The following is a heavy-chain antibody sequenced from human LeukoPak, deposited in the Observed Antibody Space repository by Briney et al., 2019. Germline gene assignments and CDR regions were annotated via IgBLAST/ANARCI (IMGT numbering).Heavy chain of an antibody. V-gene: IGHV1-24*01. CDR3: ATSRVEMAPVPHFDY. D-gene: IGHD5-24*01. CDR1: GYTLTELS. Sequence: GASVKVSCKVSGYTLTELSMHWVRQAPGKGLEWMGGFDPEDGETIYAQKFQGRVTMTEDTSTDTAYMELSSLRSEDTAVYYCATSRVEMAPVPHFDYWGREPWSPSPQ. CDR2: FDPEDGET. J-gene: IGHJ4*02.